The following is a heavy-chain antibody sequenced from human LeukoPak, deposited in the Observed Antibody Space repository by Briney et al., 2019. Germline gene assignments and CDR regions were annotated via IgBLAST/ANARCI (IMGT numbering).Heavy chain of an antibody. CDR3: ARTQSMAVIDY. J-gene: IGHJ4*02. CDR2: ITSSGNT. CDR1: GFSFSYFS. V-gene: IGHV3-69-1*01. D-gene: IGHD2/OR15-2a*01. Sequence: GGSLRLSCAASGFSFSYFSMNWVRQAPGKGLECVSQITSSGNTHYADSVKGRFAISRDNAKNSVSLQMNNLRAEDTGVYYCARTQSMAVIDYWGQGTLVTVSS.